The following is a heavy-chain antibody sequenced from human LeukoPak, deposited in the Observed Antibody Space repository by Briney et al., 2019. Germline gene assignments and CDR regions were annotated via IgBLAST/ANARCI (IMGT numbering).Heavy chain of an antibody. V-gene: IGHV3-23*01. D-gene: IGHD6-13*01. J-gene: IGHJ4*02. CDR1: GFTFSSYG. Sequence: GGSLRLSCAASGFTFSSYGVSWVRQAPGKGLEWVSAISGSGGSTYYADSVKGRFTISRDNSKNTLYLQMNSVRAEDTAVYYCAKARPWGSSSWYYFDYWGQGTLVTVSS. CDR3: AKARPWGSSSWYYFDY. CDR2: ISGSGGST.